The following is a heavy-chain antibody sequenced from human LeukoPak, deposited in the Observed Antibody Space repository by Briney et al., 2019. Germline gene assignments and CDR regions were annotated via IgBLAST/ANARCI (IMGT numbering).Heavy chain of an antibody. Sequence: PSETLSLTCAVYGGSFSGYYWSWIRQPPGKGLEWIGEINHSGSTYYNPSLKSRVTISVDTSKNQFSLKLSSVTAADTAVYYCARAGGPYYYDSTGYYYGFDYWGQGTLVPVSS. CDR2: INHSGST. V-gene: IGHV4-34*01. CDR1: GGSFSGYY. D-gene: IGHD3-22*01. CDR3: ARAGGPYYYDSTGYYYGFDY. J-gene: IGHJ4*02.